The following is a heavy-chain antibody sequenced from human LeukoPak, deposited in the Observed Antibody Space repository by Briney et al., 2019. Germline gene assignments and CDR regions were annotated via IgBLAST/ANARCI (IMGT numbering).Heavy chain of an antibody. D-gene: IGHD3-9*01. V-gene: IGHV5-51*01. J-gene: IGHJ4*02. CDR3: ARRYYDILTGQYFDY. CDR1: GYSFTSYW. Sequence: GESLKISCKGSGYSFTSYWIGWVRQMPGKGLEWMGIIYPGDSDTRYSPSFQGQVTISADKPISTAYLQWSSLKASDTAMYYCARRYYDILTGQYFDYWGQGTLVTVSS. CDR2: IYPGDSDT.